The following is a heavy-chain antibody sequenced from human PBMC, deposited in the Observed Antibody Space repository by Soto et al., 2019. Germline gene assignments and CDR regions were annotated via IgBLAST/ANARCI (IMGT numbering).Heavy chain of an antibody. CDR2: SPYAGRDA. V-gene: IGHV3-30*03. D-gene: IGHD3-10*01. Sequence: GVTLRLSCAASACHLSSYGQHWVRHPPGKGIKWLAPSPYAGRDAFNACSGKGRFTVSKEMSKNTAFLQINALRHEDTAVYFCARESGWPILNFGNWGRGT. CDR1: ACHLSSYG. J-gene: IGHJ4*02. CDR3: ARESGWPILNFGN.